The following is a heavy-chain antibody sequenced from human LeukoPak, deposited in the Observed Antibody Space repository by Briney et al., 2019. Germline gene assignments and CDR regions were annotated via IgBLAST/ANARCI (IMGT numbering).Heavy chain of an antibody. D-gene: IGHD6-13*01. J-gene: IGHJ3*02. CDR1: GITFSSYS. V-gene: IGHV3-48*04. CDR3: VRGVSISSSWYNDI. CDR2: ISRGGSTT. Sequence: GGSLRLSCAASGITFSSYSMSWIRQAPGKGLEWVSYISRGGSTTYYADSVKGRFTISRDNAKNSLFLQMNSLRAEDTAVYYCVRGVSISSSWYNDIWGQGTMVTVSS.